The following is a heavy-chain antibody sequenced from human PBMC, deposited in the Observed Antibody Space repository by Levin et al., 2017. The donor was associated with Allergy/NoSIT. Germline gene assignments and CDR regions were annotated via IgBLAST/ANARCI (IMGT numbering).Heavy chain of an antibody. Sequence: GGSLRLSCAASGFTFSIYAMHWVRQSPGKGLEWVAIISYDGTKKFYADSVKGRFTISRDNSRNTLYLEMNDLRAEDTAIFSCARDLSYCSGGSCYQYHGVDVWGQGTTVTVSS. CDR2: ISYDGTKK. CDR3: ARDLSYCSGGSCYQYHGVDV. D-gene: IGHD2-15*01. CDR1: GFTFSIYA. V-gene: IGHV3-30-3*01. J-gene: IGHJ6*02.